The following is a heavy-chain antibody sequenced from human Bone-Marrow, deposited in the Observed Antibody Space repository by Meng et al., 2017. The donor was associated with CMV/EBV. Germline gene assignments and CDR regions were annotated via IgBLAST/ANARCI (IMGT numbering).Heavy chain of an antibody. Sequence: ASVKVSCKASGYTFTGYYMHWVRQAPGQGLEWMGWINPNSGGTNYAQKFQGRVTMTRDKSISTAYMELSRLRSDDTAVYYCARGPYSGYDRGWFDPWGQGTLVTVSS. D-gene: IGHD5-12*01. CDR2: INPNSGGT. J-gene: IGHJ5*02. CDR1: GYTFTGYY. CDR3: ARGPYSGYDRGWFDP. V-gene: IGHV1-2*02.